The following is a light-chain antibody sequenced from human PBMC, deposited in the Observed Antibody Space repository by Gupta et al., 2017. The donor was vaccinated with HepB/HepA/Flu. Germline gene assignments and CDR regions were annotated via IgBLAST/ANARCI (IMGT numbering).Light chain of an antibody. V-gene: IGKV3-15*01. CDR3: QRYKNWTHRYT. J-gene: IGKJ2*01. Sequence: EIVMTQSPATLSVSPGERATLSCRASQSVSSNLAWYQQKPGQATRLLIYGAPTRATGIPARFSGSGSGTEFTLTISSLQSEDVAVYYCQRYKNWTHRYTFGQGTKLEIK. CDR2: GAP. CDR1: QSVSSN.